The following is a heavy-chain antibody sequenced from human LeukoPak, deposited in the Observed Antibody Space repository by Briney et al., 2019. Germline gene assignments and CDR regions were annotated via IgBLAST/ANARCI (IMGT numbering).Heavy chain of an antibody. Sequence: GASVKVSCKASGGTFSSYAINWMRQAPGQGLEWMGGIIPIFDTANIAQNFQGRVTIAADDSTSTAYMDLSSLRFEDTAVYYCASYDSGNYNFGNWGQGTLVTVSS. CDR3: ASYDSGNYNFGN. V-gene: IGHV1-69*13. CDR2: IIPIFDTA. D-gene: IGHD3-22*01. J-gene: IGHJ4*02. CDR1: GGTFSSYA.